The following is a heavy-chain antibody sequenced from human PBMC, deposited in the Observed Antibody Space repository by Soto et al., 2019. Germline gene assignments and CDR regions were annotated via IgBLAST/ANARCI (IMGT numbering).Heavy chain of an antibody. CDR3: ARDPDYDILTGYYTEPFFDY. Sequence: GGSLRLSCAASGFTFSSYAMHWVRQAPGKGLEWVAVISYDGSNKYYADSVKGRFTISRDNSKNTLYLQMNSLRAEDTAVYYCARDPDYDILTGYYTEPFFDYWGQGTLVTVSS. CDR1: GFTFSSYA. D-gene: IGHD3-9*01. J-gene: IGHJ4*02. V-gene: IGHV3-30-3*01. CDR2: ISYDGSNK.